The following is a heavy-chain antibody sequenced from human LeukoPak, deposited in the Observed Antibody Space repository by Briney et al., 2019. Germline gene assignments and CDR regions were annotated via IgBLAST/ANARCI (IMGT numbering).Heavy chain of an antibody. CDR2: IRYDGSNK. CDR3: ARGLTGYYKGGDY. V-gene: IGHV3-30*02. J-gene: IGHJ4*02. Sequence: GGSLRLSCAASGFTFSSYGMHWVRQAPGKGLEWVAFIRYDGSNKYYADSVKGRFTISRDNSKNTLYLQMNSLRAEDTAVYYCARGLTGYYKGGDYWGQGTLVTVSS. CDR1: GFTFSSYG. D-gene: IGHD3-9*01.